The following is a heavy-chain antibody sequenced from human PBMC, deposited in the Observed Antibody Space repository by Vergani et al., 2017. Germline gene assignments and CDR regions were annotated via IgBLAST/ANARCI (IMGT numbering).Heavy chain of an antibody. CDR1: GFTVSSNY. V-gene: IGHV3-53*04. D-gene: IGHD2-8*01. CDR3: ARRQKESSPIMAYYYYYGMDV. Sequence: EVQLVESGGGLVQPGGSLRLFCAASGFTVSSNYMSWVRQAPGKGLEWVSVIYSGGSTYYADSVKGRFTISRHNSKNTLYLQMNSLRAEDTAVYYCARRQKESSPIMAYYYYYGMDVWGQGTTVTVSS. J-gene: IGHJ6*02. CDR2: IYSGGST.